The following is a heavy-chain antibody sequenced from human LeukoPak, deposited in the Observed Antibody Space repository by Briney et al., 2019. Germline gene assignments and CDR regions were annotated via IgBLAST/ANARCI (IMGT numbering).Heavy chain of an antibody. CDR1: EFTFDDYG. Sequence: EGSLRLSCEASEFTFDDYGMSWVRQSTGKGLEWVSAITNWNGGSTGYADSVRGRFTISRDNAKNSLYLQMNSLRAEDTALYYCARCSRSSTDCYSAFDIWGQGTMVTVSS. D-gene: IGHD2-2*02. V-gene: IGHV3-20*04. J-gene: IGHJ3*02. CDR2: ITNWNGGST. CDR3: ARCSRSSTDCYSAFDI.